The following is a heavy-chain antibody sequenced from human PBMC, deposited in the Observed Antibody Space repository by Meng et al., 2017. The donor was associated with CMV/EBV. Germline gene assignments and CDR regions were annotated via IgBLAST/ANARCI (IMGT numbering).Heavy chain of an antibody. V-gene: IGHV1-2*02. CDR2: INPNSGGT. J-gene: IGHJ5*02. CDR1: GYTFTGYY. D-gene: IGHD2-2*01. CDR3: AREGVVPAAKKVGSWFDP. Sequence: ASVKVSCKASGYTFTGYYMHWVRQAPGQGLEWMGWINPNSGGTNYAQKFQGRVTMTRDTSIITAYMELSRLRSDDTAVYYCAREGVVPAAKKVGSWFDPWGQGTLVTVSS.